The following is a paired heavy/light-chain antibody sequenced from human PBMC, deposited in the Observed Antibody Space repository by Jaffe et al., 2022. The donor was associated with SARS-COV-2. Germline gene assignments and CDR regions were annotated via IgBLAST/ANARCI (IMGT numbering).Light chain of an antibody. Sequence: QSVLTQPPSASGTPGQRVTISCSGSSSTFGSKTVHWYQQLPGTAPKLLIYSNDQRPSGVPDRFSGSKSGTSASLAISGLQSEDEADYYCVAWDDSLSAVVFGGGTKLTVL. J-gene: IGLJ2*01. CDR2: SND. V-gene: IGLV1-44*01. CDR3: VAWDDSLSAVV. CDR1: SSTFGSKT.
Heavy chain of an antibody. D-gene: IGHD2-21*01. CDR2: IKTDGSEK. J-gene: IGHJ4*02. V-gene: IGHV3-7*03. Sequence: EVQLVESGGGLVQPGGSLRLSCAASGFTFSNHWMHWVRQAPGRGLEWVATIKTDGSEKYYVDSVKGRFTISRDNAKNSLYLQMNSLSAEDTALYYCVRSILAASSHWGQGTLVTVSS. CDR3: VRSILAASSH. CDR1: GFTFSNHW.